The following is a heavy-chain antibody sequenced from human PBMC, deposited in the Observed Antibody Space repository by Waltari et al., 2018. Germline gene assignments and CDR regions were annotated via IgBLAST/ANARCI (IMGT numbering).Heavy chain of an antibody. CDR2: INHSGYT. Sequence: QLQESGXGLXXPSEXLSLTCXVSGGSISIYYWHWIRQPPGKGLEWIGYINHSGYTSYNPSXEGRVTISVDTSTNQFSXNLNSVTAXDTAMXYCAREYSSFEXWGQGVLVTVSS. V-gene: IGHV4-59*01. CDR3: AREYSSFEX. J-gene: IGHJ4*02. CDR1: GGSISIYY. D-gene: IGHD6-6*01.